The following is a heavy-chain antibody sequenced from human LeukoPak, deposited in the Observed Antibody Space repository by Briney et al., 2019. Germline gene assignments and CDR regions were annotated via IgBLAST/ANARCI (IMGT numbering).Heavy chain of an antibody. CDR2: ISSSSSTI. CDR3: AREVAPTRIAAAADY. CDR1: GFTFSSYW. V-gene: IGHV3-48*04. J-gene: IGHJ4*02. D-gene: IGHD6-13*01. Sequence: GGSLRLSCAASGFTFSSYWMSWVRQAPGKGLEWVSYISSSSSTIYYADSVKGRFTISRDNAKNSLYLQMNSLRAEDTAVYYCAREVAPTRIAAAADYWGQGTLVTVSS.